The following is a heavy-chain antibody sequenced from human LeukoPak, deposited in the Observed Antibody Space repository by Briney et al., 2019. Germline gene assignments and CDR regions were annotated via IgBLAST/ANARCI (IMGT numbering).Heavy chain of an antibody. D-gene: IGHD3-22*01. V-gene: IGHV4-59*06. CDR3: ARVVNRLVVNTGGYFDY. Sequence: PSETLSLTCTVSGGSISSYYWIWIRQHPGKGREGSGCIYYSGSTYYKPSLQSRVTISVDTSKNQFSLKLSSVTAADTEVYYCARVVNRLVVNTGGYFDYRGQGTLVTVSS. J-gene: IGHJ4*02. CDR1: GGSISSYY. CDR2: IYYSGST.